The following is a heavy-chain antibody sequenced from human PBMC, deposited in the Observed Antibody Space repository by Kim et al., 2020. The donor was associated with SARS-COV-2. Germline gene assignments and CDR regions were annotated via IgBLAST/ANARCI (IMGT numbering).Heavy chain of an antibody. CDR1: AGSVSSGGYY. J-gene: IGHJ4*02. CDR2: IYYSGTT. V-gene: IGHV4-31*03. Sequence: SETLSLTCTVSAGSVSSGGYYWSWIRQHPGKGLEWIGYIYYSGTTHYNPSLKSRATISIDTSKNQFSLRLTSVTAADTAVYYCARAGAWSSPGGVWGQGTLVTVSS. D-gene: IGHD6-19*01. CDR3: ARAGAWSSPGGV.